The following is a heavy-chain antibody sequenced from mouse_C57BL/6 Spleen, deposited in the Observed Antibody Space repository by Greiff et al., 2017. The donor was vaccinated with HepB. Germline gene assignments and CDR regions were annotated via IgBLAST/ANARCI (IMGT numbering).Heavy chain of an antibody. J-gene: IGHJ4*01. Sequence: VQLQQSGAELVKPGASVKMSCKASGYTFTSYWITWVKQRPGQGLEWIGDIYPGSGSTNYNEKFKSKATLTVDTSSSTAYMQLSSLTSEDSAVYYCAGYYGSSPFAMDYWGQGTSVTVSS. CDR2: IYPGSGST. V-gene: IGHV1-55*01. D-gene: IGHD1-1*01. CDR3: AGYYGSSPFAMDY. CDR1: GYTFTSYW.